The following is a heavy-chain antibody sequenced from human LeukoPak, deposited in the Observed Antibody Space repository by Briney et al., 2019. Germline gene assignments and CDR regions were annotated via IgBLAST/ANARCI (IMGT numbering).Heavy chain of an antibody. V-gene: IGHV3-21*01. CDR3: ARRFDYGGNTFDY. D-gene: IGHD4-23*01. Sequence: SGGSLRLSCAASGFTFNTYTLNWVRQAPGKGLEWVSSISSSSSYIYFADSLKGRFTISRDNAKNSLYLQMNSLRAEDTAVYYCARRFDYGGNTFDYWGQGTLVTVSS. J-gene: IGHJ4*02. CDR1: GFTFNTYT. CDR2: ISSSSSYI.